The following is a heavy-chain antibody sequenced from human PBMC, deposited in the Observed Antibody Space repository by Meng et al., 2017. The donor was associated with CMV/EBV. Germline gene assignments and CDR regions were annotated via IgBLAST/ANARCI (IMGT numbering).Heavy chain of an antibody. CDR2: ISSSGSTI. V-gene: IGHV3-11*04. CDR3: ARVNIVVVPAAIDGSSFSYYGMDV. D-gene: IGHD2-2*01. J-gene: IGHJ6*02. CDR1: GFTFSDYY. Sequence: GGSLRLSCAASGFTFSDYYMSWIRQAPGKGLEWVSYISSSGSTIYYADSVKGRFTISRDNAKNSLYLQMNSLRAEDTAVYYCARVNIVVVPAAIDGSSFSYYGMDVWGQGTTVTVSS.